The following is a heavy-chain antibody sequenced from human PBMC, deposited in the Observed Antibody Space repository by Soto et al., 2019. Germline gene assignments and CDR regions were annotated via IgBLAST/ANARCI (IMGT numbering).Heavy chain of an antibody. J-gene: IGHJ4*02. CDR1: GFTFSSYA. V-gene: IGHV3-23*01. CDR2: ISGSGGST. D-gene: IGHD2-21*02. CDR3: AKGAHIVVVTAILTDY. Sequence: GESLKISCAASGFTFSSYAMSWVRQAPGKGLEWVSAISGSGGSTYYADSVKGRFTISRDNSKNTLYLQMNSLRAEDTAVYYCAKGAHIVVVTAILTDYWGQGTLVTVSS.